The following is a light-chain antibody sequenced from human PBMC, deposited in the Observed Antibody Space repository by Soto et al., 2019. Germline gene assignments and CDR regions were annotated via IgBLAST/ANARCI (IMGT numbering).Light chain of an antibody. CDR3: QQSYSTPIT. CDR1: QNIDNY. Sequence: PSSLYAYVGDRVNITCRASQNIDNYLNWYQQKPGKAPKVLMYAASSLQSGVPSGFSGSGSGTDFTLTISSLQPEDFATYYCQQSYSTPITFGQGTRLEIK. CDR2: AAS. J-gene: IGKJ5*01. V-gene: IGKV1-39*01.